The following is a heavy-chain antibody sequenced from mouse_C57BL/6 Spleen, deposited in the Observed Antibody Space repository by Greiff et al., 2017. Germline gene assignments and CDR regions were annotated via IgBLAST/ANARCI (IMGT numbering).Heavy chain of an antibody. CDR2: IYPGDGDT. CDR3: ARKVSHWYFDV. J-gene: IGHJ1*03. V-gene: IGHV1-80*01. D-gene: IGHD2-2*01. Sequence: VQLQQSGAELVKPGASVKISCKASGYAFSSYGMNWVKQRPGKGLEWIGQIYPGDGDTNYNGKFKGKATLTADKSSSTAYMQLSSLTSEDSAVYFCARKVSHWYFDVWGTGTTVTVSS. CDR1: GYAFSSYG.